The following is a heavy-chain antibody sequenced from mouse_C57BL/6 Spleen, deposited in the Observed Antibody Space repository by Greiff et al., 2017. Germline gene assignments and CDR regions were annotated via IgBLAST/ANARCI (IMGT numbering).Heavy chain of an antibody. V-gene: IGHV1-53*01. CDR1: GYTFTSYW. J-gene: IGHJ3*01. Sequence: VKLMESGTELVKPGASVKLSCKASGYTFTSYWMHWVKQRPGQGLEWIGNINPSNGGTNYNEKFKSKATLTVDKSSSTDYMQLISLTSEDSAVYYCARSGDYEFAYWGQGTLVTVSA. CDR2: INPSNGGT. CDR3: ARSGDYEFAY. D-gene: IGHD2-4*01.